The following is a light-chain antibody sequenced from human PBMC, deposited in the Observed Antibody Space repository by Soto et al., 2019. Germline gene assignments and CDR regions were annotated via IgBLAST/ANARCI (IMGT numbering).Light chain of an antibody. CDR3: QQRSNWTLT. CDR1: QSVSSY. Sequence: EIVLTQSPATLSLSPGERATLSCRASQSVSSYFAWYQQKPGQAPRLLIYDASNRATGIPDRFSGSGSGTAFTPTISSLEPEDFAVYYCQQRSNWTLTFGGGTRVEIK. J-gene: IGKJ4*01. CDR2: DAS. V-gene: IGKV3-11*01.